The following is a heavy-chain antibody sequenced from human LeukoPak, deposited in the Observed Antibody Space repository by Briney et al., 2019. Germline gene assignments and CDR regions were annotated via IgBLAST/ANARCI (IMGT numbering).Heavy chain of an antibody. CDR2: IWYDGSNK. CDR3: ARDRYYGSESYYGFPPHFDY. J-gene: IGHJ4*02. D-gene: IGHD3-10*01. CDR1: GFTFSSYG. V-gene: IGHV3-33*01. Sequence: GRSLRLSCAASGFTFSSYGMHWVRQAPGKGLEWVAVIWYDGSNKYYADSVKGRFTISRDNSKNTLYLQINSLRAEDTAVYYCARDRYYGSESYYGFPPHFDYWGQGTLVTVSS.